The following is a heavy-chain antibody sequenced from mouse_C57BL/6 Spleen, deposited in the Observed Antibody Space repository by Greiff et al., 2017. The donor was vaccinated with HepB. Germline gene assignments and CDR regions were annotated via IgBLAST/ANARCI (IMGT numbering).Heavy chain of an antibody. CDR2: IHPNSGST. Sequence: QVQLQQPGAELVKPGASVKLSCKASGYTFTSYWMHWVKQRPGQGLEWIGMIHPNSGSTNYNEKFKSKATLTVDKSSSTAYMQLSSLTSEDSPVYYCATNWDVPFDYWGQGTTLTVSS. CDR3: ATNWDVPFDY. CDR1: GYTFTSYW. V-gene: IGHV1-64*01. D-gene: IGHD4-1*01. J-gene: IGHJ2*01.